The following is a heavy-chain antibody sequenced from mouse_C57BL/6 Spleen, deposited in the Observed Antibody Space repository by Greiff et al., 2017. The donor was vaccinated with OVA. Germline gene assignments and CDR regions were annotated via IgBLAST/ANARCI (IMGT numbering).Heavy chain of an antibody. D-gene: IGHD2-2*01. CDR2: IWTGGGT. CDR1: GFSLTSYA. J-gene: IGHJ4*01. CDR3: ARRTTMVKGYAMDY. V-gene: IGHV2-9-1*01. Sequence: VQLQQSGPGLVAPSQSLSITCTVSGFSLTSYAISWVRQPPGKGLEWLGVIWTGGGTNYNSALKSRLSISKDNSKSQVFLKMNSLQNDDTARYYCARRTTMVKGYAMDYWGQGTSVTVSS.